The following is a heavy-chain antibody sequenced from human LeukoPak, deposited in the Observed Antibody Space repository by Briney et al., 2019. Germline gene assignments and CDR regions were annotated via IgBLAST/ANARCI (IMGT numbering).Heavy chain of an antibody. CDR1: GGSISSSSYY. CDR3: ASGGTIAVAGSWFDP. J-gene: IGHJ5*02. D-gene: IGHD6-19*01. V-gene: IGHV4-39*01. CDR2: IYYSGST. Sequence: SETLSLTCTVSGGSISSSSYYWGWIRQPPGKGLEWIGSIYYSGSTYYDPSLKSRVTISVDTSKNQFSLKLSSVTAADTAVYYCASGGTIAVAGSWFDPWGQGTLVTVS.